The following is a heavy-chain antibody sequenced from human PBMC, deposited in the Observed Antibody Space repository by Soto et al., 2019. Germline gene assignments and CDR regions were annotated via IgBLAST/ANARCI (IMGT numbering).Heavy chain of an antibody. CDR3: ARDRLYSNRFYYYYGMDV. J-gene: IGHJ6*02. V-gene: IGHV3-53*01. CDR2: IYSGGST. CDR1: GVTVSSNY. D-gene: IGHD4-4*01. Sequence: GGSLRLSCAASGVTVSSNYMSWVRQAPGKGLEWVSVIYSGGSTYYADSVKGRFTISRDNSKNTLYLQMNSLRAEDTAVYYCARDRLYSNRFYYYYGMDVWGQGTTVTVSS.